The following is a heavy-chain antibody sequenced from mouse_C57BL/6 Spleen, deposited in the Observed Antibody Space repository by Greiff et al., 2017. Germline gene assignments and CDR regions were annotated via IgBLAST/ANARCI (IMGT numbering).Heavy chain of an antibody. D-gene: IGHD2-4*01. CDR1: GYTFTSYW. CDR3: ARDYGY. V-gene: IGHV1-59*01. CDR2: IDPSDSYT. J-gene: IGHJ2*01. Sequence: VQLQQSGAELVRPGTSVKLSCKASGYTFTSYWMHWVKQRPGQGLEWIGVIDPSDSYTNYNQKFKGKATLTVDTSSSTAYMQLSSLTSEDSAVYYCARDYGYWGQGTTLTVSS.